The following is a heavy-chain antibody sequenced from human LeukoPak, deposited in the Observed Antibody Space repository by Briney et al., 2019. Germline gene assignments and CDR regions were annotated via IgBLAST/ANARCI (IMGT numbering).Heavy chain of an antibody. CDR1: GGSISSYY. CDR2: INHSGST. V-gene: IGHV4-34*01. Sequence: PSETLSLTCTVSGGSISSYYWSWIRQPPGKGLEWIGEINHSGSTNYNPSLKSRVTISVGTSKNQFSLKLSSVTAADTAVYYCARNLHTRYCSSTSCYPYYYGMDVWGQGTTVTVSS. J-gene: IGHJ6*02. CDR3: ARNLHTRYCSSTSCYPYYYGMDV. D-gene: IGHD2-2*01.